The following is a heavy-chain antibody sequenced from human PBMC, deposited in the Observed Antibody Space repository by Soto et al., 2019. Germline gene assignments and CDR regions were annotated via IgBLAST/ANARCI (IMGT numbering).Heavy chain of an antibody. CDR2: INHSGST. CDR3: ARFGNGYRSSWYEGYYYYYGMDV. J-gene: IGHJ6*02. Sequence: PSETLSLTGAVDGGSFRGYYWSWIRRPPGKGLDGSGEINHSGSTNYNPALKRRVTISVDTSKNQFSLKLSSVTAADTAVYYCARFGNGYRSSWYEGYYYYYGMDVWGQGTTVTVSS. CDR1: GGSFRGYY. V-gene: IGHV4-34*01. D-gene: IGHD6-13*01.